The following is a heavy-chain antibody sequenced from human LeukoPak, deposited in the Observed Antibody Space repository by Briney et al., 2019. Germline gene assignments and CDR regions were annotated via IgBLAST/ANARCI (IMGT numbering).Heavy chain of an antibody. V-gene: IGHV4-34*01. CDR3: ARGRGRYQGWFDP. D-gene: IGHD2-2*01. CDR2: INHSGST. Sequence: PSETLSLTCGVYGGSFSGYYWSWIRQPPGKGLEWIGEINHSGSTNYNPSLKSRVTISIDTSKNQFSLKLSSVTAADTAVYYCARGRGRYQGWFDPWGQGTLVTVSS. CDR1: GGSFSGYY. J-gene: IGHJ5*02.